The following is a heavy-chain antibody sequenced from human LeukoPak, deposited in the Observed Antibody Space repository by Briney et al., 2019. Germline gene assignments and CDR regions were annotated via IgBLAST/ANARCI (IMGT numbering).Heavy chain of an antibody. D-gene: IGHD3-10*01. CDR3: AREKQTAGSDY. CDR2: IYHSGST. V-gene: IGHV4-38-2*02. CDR1: GYSISSGYY. Sequence: PSETLSLTCTVSGYSISSGYYWGWIRQPPGKGLEWIGTIYHSGSTYYNPSLKSRVTISADTSKNQFSLKLSSVTAADTAVYYCAREKQTAGSDYWGQGTLVTVSS. J-gene: IGHJ4*02.